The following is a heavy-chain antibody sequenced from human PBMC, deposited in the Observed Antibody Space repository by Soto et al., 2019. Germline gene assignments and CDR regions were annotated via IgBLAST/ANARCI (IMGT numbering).Heavy chain of an antibody. J-gene: IGHJ6*02. CDR1: GGTFSSYA. D-gene: IGHD6-13*01. CDR2: IIPIFGTA. CDR3: AVRGIAAAGDYYGMDV. V-gene: IGHV1-69*12. Sequence: QVQLVQSGAEVKKPGSSVKVSCKASGGTFSSYAISWVRQAPGQGLEWMGGIIPIFGTANYAQKFQGRVTITADESTSTDYMELRSLRSEDTAVYYCAVRGIAAAGDYYGMDVWGQGTTVTVSS.